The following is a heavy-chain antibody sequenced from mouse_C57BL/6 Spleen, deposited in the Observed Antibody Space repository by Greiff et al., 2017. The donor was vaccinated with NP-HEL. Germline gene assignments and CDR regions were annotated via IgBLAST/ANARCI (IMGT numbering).Heavy chain of an antibody. CDR1: GYTFTSYW. CDR2: IHPNSGST. J-gene: IGHJ4*01. D-gene: IGHD2-2*01. Sequence: QVQLQQPGAELVKPGASVKLSCKASGYTFTSYWMHWVKQRPGQGLEWIGMIHPNSGSTNYNEKFKSKATLTVDKSSSTAYMQLSSLTSEDSAVYYCARSGGIYYGYDEYAMDYWGQGTSVTVSS. CDR3: ARSGGIYYGYDEYAMDY. V-gene: IGHV1-64*01.